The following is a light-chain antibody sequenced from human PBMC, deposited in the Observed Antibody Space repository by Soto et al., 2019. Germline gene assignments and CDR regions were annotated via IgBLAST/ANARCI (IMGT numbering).Light chain of an antibody. CDR3: QSASS. Sequence: IWMTQSPSLLSASTADRVPITYRASQSVSIWLAWYQKTPGKAPRLLIYDAASLQTGVPSRFSGSGSGTNFTLPISSLQPDDFATYCCQSASSFGQGTKVDIK. J-gene: IGKJ2*03. CDR1: QSVSIW. V-gene: IGKV1-5*01. CDR2: DAA.